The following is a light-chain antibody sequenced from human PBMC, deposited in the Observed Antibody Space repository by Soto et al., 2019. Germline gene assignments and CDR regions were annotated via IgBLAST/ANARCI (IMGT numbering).Light chain of an antibody. V-gene: IGKV3-20*01. J-gene: IGKJ1*01. Sequence: EIVLTQSPGTLSLSQGERATLSCRASQTVSSNYLAWYQQKPGQAHRLLIFGASDRATGIPERFSGNGSGTDFTLTITRLESEDSAVDYCQQYGSSPKWTFGQGTKVEIK. CDR3: QQYGSSPKWT. CDR1: QTVSSNY. CDR2: GAS.